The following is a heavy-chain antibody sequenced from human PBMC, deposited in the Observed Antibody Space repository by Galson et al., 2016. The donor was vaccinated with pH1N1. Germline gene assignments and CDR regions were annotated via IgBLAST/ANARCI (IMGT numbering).Heavy chain of an antibody. CDR2: ISWNSGSI. CDR3: AKVGGLLSGYFDY. J-gene: IGHJ4*02. V-gene: IGHV3-9*01. D-gene: IGHD3-10*01. Sequence: LRLSCAASGFTFDDYAMHWVRQAPGKGLEWVSGISWNSGSIGYADSVKGRFTISRDNAKNSLYLQMNSLRAEDAALYYCAKVGGLLSGYFDYWGQGTLVTVSS. CDR1: GFTFDDYA.